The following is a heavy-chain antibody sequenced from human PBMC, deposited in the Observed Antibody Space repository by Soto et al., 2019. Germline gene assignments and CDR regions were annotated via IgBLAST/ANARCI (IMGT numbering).Heavy chain of an antibody. CDR3: ARAVGPKYYYYYYMDV. D-gene: IGHD1-26*01. CDR1: GYTFTSYD. V-gene: IGHV1-8*01. J-gene: IGHJ6*03. Sequence: ASVKVSCKASGYTFTSYDINWVRQATGQGLEWMGWMNPNSGNTGYAQKFQGRVTMTRNTSISTAYMELSSLRSEDTAVYYCARAVGPKYYYYYYMDVWGKGTTVTVSS. CDR2: MNPNSGNT.